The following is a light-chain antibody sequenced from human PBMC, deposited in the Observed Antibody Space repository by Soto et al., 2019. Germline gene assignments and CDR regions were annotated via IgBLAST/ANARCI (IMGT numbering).Light chain of an antibody. CDR1: QGVSGN. V-gene: IGKV3-15*01. Sequence: EIVMTQSPATLSVSPGERATLSCRASQGVSGNLAWYQQKPGQAPRLLIYGASTRATGIPARFSGSGSGTEFTLTISSLQSEDFAVYYCQQYNNWPPWTFGQGTKWISN. J-gene: IGKJ1*01. CDR2: GAS. CDR3: QQYNNWPPWT.